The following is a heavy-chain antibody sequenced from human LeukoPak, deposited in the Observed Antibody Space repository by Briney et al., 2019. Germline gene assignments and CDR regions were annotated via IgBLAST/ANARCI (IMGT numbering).Heavy chain of an antibody. CDR3: AALARDY. V-gene: IGHV3-23*01. CDR1: GFTFDSYA. Sequence: GGSLSLSCAASGFTFDSYAMTWVRQAPGKGLEWVSSISGGGGITNYADSVKGRFTISRDNSKYTLFLQMNSLRAEDTAVYYCAALARDYWGQGILVTVSS. J-gene: IGHJ4*02. D-gene: IGHD3-3*02. CDR2: ISGGGGIT.